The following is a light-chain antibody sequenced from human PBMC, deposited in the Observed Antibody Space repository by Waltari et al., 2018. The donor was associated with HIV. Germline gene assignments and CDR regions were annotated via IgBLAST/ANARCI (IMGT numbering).Light chain of an antibody. CDR3: QQFASLPLT. CDR2: DAS. Sequence: TITCQASQDIANHLAWYRQKPGGAPELLLYDASNLESGVPSRFTGRATGTTFSLTITALQPEDSATYFCQQFASLPLTFGPGTTVDIK. V-gene: IGKV1-33*01. J-gene: IGKJ3*01. CDR1: QDIANH.